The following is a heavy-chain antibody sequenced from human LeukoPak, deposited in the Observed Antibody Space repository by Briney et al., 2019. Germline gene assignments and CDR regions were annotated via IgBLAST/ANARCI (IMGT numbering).Heavy chain of an antibody. CDR1: GFAISSYA. Sequence: GETLTLTCTASGFAISSYAMSWVCKPPPPGMGLVSVISGSGDNTYYRDCVSGRFTISRDNSKNMVFLQMNSLNTEDTAVYYCAKWWSPTGNYDSWGQGTLVTVSS. V-gene: IGHV3-23*01. J-gene: IGHJ5*01. D-gene: IGHD1-1*01. CDR3: AKWWSPTGNYDS. CDR2: ISGSGDNT.